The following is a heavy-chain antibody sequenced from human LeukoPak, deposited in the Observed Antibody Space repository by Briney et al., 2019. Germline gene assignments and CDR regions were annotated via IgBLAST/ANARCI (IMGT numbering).Heavy chain of an antibody. V-gene: IGHV3-21*06. J-gene: IGHJ4*02. CDR3: ARDRNGFE. Sequence: GGSLRLSCVASGFTFNSYSMNWVRQAPGKGLEWVSSISSSGSSIDYADSVKGRFTVSRDNAKNSLYLQMNILRAEDTAVYYCARDRNGFEWGQGTLVTVSS. CDR2: ISSSGSSI. CDR1: GFTFNSYS. D-gene: IGHD1-14*01.